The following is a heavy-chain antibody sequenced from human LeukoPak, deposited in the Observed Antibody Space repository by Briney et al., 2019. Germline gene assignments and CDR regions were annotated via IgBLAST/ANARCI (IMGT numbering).Heavy chain of an antibody. CDR3: ARGAKARDRPSGMDV. CDR1: GFTFSSYA. Sequence: GGSLRLSCAASGFTFSSYAMHWVRQAPGKGLEWVAVISYDGSNKYYADSVKGRFTISRDNSKNTLYLQINSLRAEDTAVYYCARGAKARDRPSGMDVWGQGTTVTVSS. CDR2: ISYDGSNK. J-gene: IGHJ6*02. V-gene: IGHV3-30-3*01.